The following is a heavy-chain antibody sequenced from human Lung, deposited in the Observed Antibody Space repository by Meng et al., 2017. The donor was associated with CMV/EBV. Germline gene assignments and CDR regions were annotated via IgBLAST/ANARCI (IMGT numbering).Heavy chain of an antibody. J-gene: IGHJ4*02. Sequence: GGSLRLXCAASGFTVSNNYMTWVPQAPGKGLECGSVIFSGGSTYSVDSVKGRFTISRDASKNTLYLQMNTLRADDTAVYYFARGSPDGDFDSWGQGTLVTVSS. V-gene: IGHV3-53*01. CDR2: IFSGGST. D-gene: IGHD3-16*01. CDR3: ARGSPDGDFDS. CDR1: GFTVSNNY.